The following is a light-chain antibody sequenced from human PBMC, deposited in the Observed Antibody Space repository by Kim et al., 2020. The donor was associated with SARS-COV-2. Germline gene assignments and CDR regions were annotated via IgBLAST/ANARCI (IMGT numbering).Light chain of an antibody. J-gene: IGLJ2*01. CDR2: SND. CDR3: AVWDDTLSGVA. V-gene: IGLV1-44*01. CDR1: TSNIGSNT. Sequence: GQNIIISCSGRTSNIGSNTVNWYQQLPGTAPQLLIYSNDQRLSGVPDRFSASKSGNSASLAITGLQSDDEADYFCAVWDDTLSGVAFGGGTQLTVL.